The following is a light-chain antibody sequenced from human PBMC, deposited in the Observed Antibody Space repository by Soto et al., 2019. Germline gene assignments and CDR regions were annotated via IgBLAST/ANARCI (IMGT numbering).Light chain of an antibody. Sequence: LSQSPGTVSLSPGERVTLSCRSSQSVSNSLAWYQQKPGQPPRLLIYDVSNRATGIPARFSGSGSGTDFTLTITSLEPEDFAVYFCHQRYNWPRVTFGQGTRLEIK. CDR3: HQRYNWPRVT. J-gene: IGKJ5*01. CDR2: DVS. CDR1: QSVSNS. V-gene: IGKV3-11*01.